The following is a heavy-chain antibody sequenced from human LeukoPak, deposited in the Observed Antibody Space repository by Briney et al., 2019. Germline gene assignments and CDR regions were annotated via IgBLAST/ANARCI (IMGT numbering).Heavy chain of an antibody. Sequence: GGSLRLSCEASGFTFSDYHMSWIRQAPGKGLEWVSYINSGGSVIYYADSVKGRFTISRDNAKNSLFLQMNSLRVEDTAIYYCASGYCSGGNCYSKLVGYWGQETLVTVSS. V-gene: IGHV3-11*01. CDR2: INSGGSVI. CDR1: GFTFSDYH. J-gene: IGHJ4*02. CDR3: ASGYCSGGNCYSKLVGY. D-gene: IGHD2-15*01.